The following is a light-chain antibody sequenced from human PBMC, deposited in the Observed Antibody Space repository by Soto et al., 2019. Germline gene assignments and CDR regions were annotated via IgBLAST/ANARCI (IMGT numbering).Light chain of an antibody. Sequence: QSVLTQPPSVSGAPGQRVTISCIGSSSNIGAGCDVHWYQQLPGTAPKLLIYGNSNRPSGVPDRFSGSKSGTSASLAITGLKAEDEADYYCQSYDSSLSGSVFGGGTKLTVL. J-gene: IGLJ2*01. CDR1: SSNIGAGCD. V-gene: IGLV1-40*01. CDR2: GNS. CDR3: QSYDSSLSGSV.